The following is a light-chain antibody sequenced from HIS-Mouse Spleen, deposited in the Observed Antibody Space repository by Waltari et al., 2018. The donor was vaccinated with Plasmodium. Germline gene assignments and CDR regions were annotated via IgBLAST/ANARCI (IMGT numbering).Light chain of an antibody. Sequence: SYELTQPPSVSVSPGQTARITYSGDALPKKYAYWYQQKSGQAPVLVIYEDSKRPSGIPERCSGSSSGTMDTLTISGAQVEDEADYYCYSTDSSGNHRVFGGGTKLTVL. V-gene: IGLV3-10*01. J-gene: IGLJ3*02. CDR2: EDS. CDR3: YSTDSSGNHRV. CDR1: ALPKKY.